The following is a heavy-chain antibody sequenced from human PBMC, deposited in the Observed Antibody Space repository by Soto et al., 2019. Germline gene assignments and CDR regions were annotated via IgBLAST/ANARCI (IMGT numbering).Heavy chain of an antibody. V-gene: IGHV1-3*01. CDR2: INAGNGNT. CDR1: GYTFTSYA. J-gene: IGHJ4*02. D-gene: IGHD3-9*01. CDR3: ARAPLLRYLGWLLYY. Sequence: QVQLVQSGAEVKKPGASVKVSCKASGYTFTSYAMHWVRQAPGQRLEWMGWINAGNGNTKYSQKFQGRVTITRDTSASTAYMELSSLRSEDTAVYYCARAPLLRYLGWLLYYWGQGTLVTVSS.